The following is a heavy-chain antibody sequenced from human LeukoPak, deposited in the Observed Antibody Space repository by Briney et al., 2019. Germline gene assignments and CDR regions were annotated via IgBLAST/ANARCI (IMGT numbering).Heavy chain of an antibody. CDR3: VRGGNFGYSSSWYDVVGDY. Sequence: ASVKVSCKASGYTFTSYDINWVRQATGQGLEWMGWMNPNSGNTGYAQKFQGRVTMTRNTSISTAYMELSSLRSEDTAVYYCVRGGNFGYSSSWYDVVGDYWGQGTLVTVSS. CDR1: GYTFTSYD. V-gene: IGHV1-8*01. D-gene: IGHD6-13*01. CDR2: MNPNSGNT. J-gene: IGHJ4*02.